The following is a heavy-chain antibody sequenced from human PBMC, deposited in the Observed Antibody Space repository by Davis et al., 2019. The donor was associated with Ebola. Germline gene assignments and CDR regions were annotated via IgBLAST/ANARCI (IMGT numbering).Heavy chain of an antibody. J-gene: IGHJ4*02. CDR3: TRGRAVGSTAFDY. CDR1: GDSISSYL. Sequence: SAQVSCKASGDSISSYLISWVRQAPGQGLEWMGGIIPVYATANYAQKFQGRLTITTDESTSTAYMELSSLRSEDTAVYYCTRGRAVGSTAFDYWGQGTLVTVSS. CDR2: IIPVYATA. V-gene: IGHV1-69*05. D-gene: IGHD1-26*01.